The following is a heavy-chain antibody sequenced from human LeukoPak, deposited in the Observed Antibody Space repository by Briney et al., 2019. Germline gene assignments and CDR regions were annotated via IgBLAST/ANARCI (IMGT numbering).Heavy chain of an antibody. CDR2: IYDDGTT. CDR3: ARVFRGAVTANWFDL. CDR1: GGSINGNY. Sequence: SETLSLTCSVSGGSINGNYWTWIRQPPGKGLEWIGYIYDDGTTNYNPSLESRLTMSIDRCASHFSLTLRSVTAADTAVYYCARVFRGAVTANWFDLWGKGTLVSVSS. V-gene: IGHV4-59*01. D-gene: IGHD2-21*02. J-gene: IGHJ5*02.